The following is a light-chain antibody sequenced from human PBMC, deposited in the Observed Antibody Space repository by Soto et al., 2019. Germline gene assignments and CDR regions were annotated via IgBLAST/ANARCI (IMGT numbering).Light chain of an antibody. J-gene: IGKJ1*01. V-gene: IGKV1-39*01. CDR3: QQSYNSPPWT. Sequence: DIQMTQAPSSLSASVGDRVTISCRASQTFSTSLNWYQQKPGTAPRLLIYRASSVKSGVPPRFSGSGSGRDFTLTISSLRPEDIATYFCQQSYNSPPWTFGQGTKVEVK. CDR1: QTFSTS. CDR2: RAS.